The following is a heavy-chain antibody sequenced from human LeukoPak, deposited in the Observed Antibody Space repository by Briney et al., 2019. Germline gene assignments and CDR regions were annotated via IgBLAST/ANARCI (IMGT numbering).Heavy chain of an antibody. V-gene: IGHV4-4*07. J-gene: IGHJ4*02. CDR3: ARGWAPRGQKSCFDY. D-gene: IGHD1-26*01. CDR1: GGSIGIYY. Sequence: PSETLSPTCTVSGGSIGIYYWTWIRQSAGKGLEWLGRMYASGDFNYSPFLKSRVTMSVDTSKNQFSLNLNSVTAADTAVYYCARGWAPRGQKSCFDYWGRGTLVTVSS. CDR2: MYASGDF.